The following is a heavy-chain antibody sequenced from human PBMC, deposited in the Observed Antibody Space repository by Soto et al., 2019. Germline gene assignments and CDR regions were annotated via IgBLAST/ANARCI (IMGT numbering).Heavy chain of an antibody. CDR2: ISGRGDST. CDR1: GFTFSSYA. V-gene: IGHV3-23*01. CDR3: AKERDHGADRYYFDD. J-gene: IGHJ4*02. Sequence: GGSLRLSCAASGFTFSSYAMTWVRQAPGKGLEWVSAISGRGDSTYYADSVKGRFTISRDQSKNTLYLQMHRLRAEDTAVYFCAKERDHGADRYYFDDWGQGTLVTVSS.